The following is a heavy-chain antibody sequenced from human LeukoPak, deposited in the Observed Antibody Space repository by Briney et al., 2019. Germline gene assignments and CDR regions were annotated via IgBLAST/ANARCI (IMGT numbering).Heavy chain of an antibody. CDR2: IIPIFGTA. V-gene: IGHV1-69*05. Sequence: SVKVSCKASGGTFSSYAISWVRQAPGQGLEWMGGIIPIFGTANYAQKFQGRVTITTDESTSTAYMELSSLRSEDTAVYYCARVGCSGGSCYAGYYYYYMDVWGKGTTVTVSS. D-gene: IGHD2-15*01. J-gene: IGHJ6*03. CDR1: GGTFSSYA. CDR3: ARVGCSGGSCYAGYYYYYMDV.